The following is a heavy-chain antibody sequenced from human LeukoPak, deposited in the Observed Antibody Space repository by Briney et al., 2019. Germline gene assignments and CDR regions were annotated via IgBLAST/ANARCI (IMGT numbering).Heavy chain of an antibody. CDR2: ISSSSSYI. D-gene: IGHD3-22*01. Sequence: CETLSLTCAVYGGSFSGYYWSWIRQPPGKGLEWVSSISSSSSYIYYADSVKGRFTISRDNAKNSLYLQMNSLRAEDTAVYYCARAWYYDSSGYLYYWGQGTLVTVSS. J-gene: IGHJ4*02. V-gene: IGHV3-11*06. CDR3: ARAWYYDSSGYLYY. CDR1: GGSFSGYY.